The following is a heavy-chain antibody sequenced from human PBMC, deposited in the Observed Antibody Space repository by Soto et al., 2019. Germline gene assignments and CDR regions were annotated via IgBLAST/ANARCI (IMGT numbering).Heavy chain of an antibody. CDR2: IYHSGST. Sequence: SETLSLTCAVSGGSISSGGYSWSWIRQPPGKGLEWIGYIYHSGSTYYNPSLKSRVTISVDRSKNQFSLKLSSVTAADTAVYYCAREKSYSMDVWGQGTKVTVSS. J-gene: IGHJ6*02. V-gene: IGHV4-30-2*01. D-gene: IGHD1-20*01. CDR1: GGSISSGGYS. CDR3: AREKSYSMDV.